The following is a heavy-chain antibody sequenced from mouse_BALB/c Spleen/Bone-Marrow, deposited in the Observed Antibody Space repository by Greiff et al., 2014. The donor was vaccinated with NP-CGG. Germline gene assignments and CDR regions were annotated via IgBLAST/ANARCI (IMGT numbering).Heavy chain of an antibody. CDR1: GYKFTDYE. CDR2: IDPETGGT. V-gene: IGHV1-15*01. J-gene: IGHJ4*01. Sequence: LQESGAEPVRPGASVTLSCKASGYKFTDYEMHWVKQTPVHGLEWIGSIDPETGGTAYNQNFKGKATLTADRSSTTAYMELRNLTSEDSAVYYCTREGIYFGYDVPMDYWGQGTSVTVSS. D-gene: IGHD2-2*01. CDR3: TREGIYFGYDVPMDY.